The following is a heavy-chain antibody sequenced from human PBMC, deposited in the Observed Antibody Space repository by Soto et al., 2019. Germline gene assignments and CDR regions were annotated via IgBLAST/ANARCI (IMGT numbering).Heavy chain of an antibody. CDR3: AHSRCGGDCLRSYSSHYYYGIDV. V-gene: IGHV2-5*02. CDR2: IYWAGDK. D-gene: IGHD2-21*02. J-gene: IGHJ6*02. CDR1: GFSLNTGGLG. Sequence: QITLKESGPTLVKPTQTLTLTCTFSGFSLNTGGLGVGWIRQPPGKALEWLALIYWAGDKRYSPSLKSRLSITKDTSTHQVVLTMTTMDPVDTATYYCAHSRCGGDCLRSYSSHYYYGIDVWGQGTTGTVSS.